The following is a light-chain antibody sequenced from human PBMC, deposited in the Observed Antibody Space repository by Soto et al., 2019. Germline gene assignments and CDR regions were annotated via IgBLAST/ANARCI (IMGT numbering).Light chain of an antibody. CDR3: QAYDYSLTASV. Sequence: QSVLTQPPSVSGAPGQTVTISCSGSSSNIGAGYDVHWYQQLPGKVPKLVIYDTFNRPSGVPDRFSGSKSGTSASLAITGLQAEDEADYYCQAYDYSLTASVFGGGTKLTVL. CDR2: DTF. V-gene: IGLV1-40*01. J-gene: IGLJ3*02. CDR1: SSNIGAGYD.